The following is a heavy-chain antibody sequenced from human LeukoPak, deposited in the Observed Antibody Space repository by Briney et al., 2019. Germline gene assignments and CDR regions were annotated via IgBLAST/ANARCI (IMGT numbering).Heavy chain of an antibody. Sequence: ASVKVSCKASGYTFNAYYMHWVRQAPGQGLEWVGWINPKSGGTNYAQNFQGRVTMATDTSISTAYMELRRLRSDDTAVYYCARGVPRITIVGSGYVIIDYWGQGTLVTVPS. D-gene: IGHD1-26*01. V-gene: IGHV1-2*02. J-gene: IGHJ4*02. CDR2: INPKSGGT. CDR1: GYTFNAYY. CDR3: ARGVPRITIVGSGYVIIDY.